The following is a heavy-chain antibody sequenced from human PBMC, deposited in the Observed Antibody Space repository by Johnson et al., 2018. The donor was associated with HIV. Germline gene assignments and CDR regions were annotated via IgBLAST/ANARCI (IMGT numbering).Heavy chain of an antibody. CDR1: GFTFSSFG. J-gene: IGHJ3*02. CDR3: AKGRNTYGADVFDI. V-gene: IGHV3-30*18. Sequence: QVQLVQSGGGVVQPGRSLRLSCAVSGFTFSSFGMHWVRQAPGKGLEWMAVISSAGTDKYYADSVKDRFTISRDNSKNTLYLQMNSLRVEDTAVYYCAKGRNTYGADVFDIWGQGTMVTVSS. D-gene: IGHD4/OR15-4a*01. CDR2: ISSAGTDK.